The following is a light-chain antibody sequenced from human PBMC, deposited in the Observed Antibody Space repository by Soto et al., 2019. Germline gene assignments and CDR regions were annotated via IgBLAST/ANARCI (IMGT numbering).Light chain of an antibody. V-gene: IGKV1-9*01. Sequence: IQLTQSPSSLSASVGDRVTITCRASQGVTSYLAWYQQKPGKAPKLLIYAASTLQSGVPSRFSRSGSVTDFTLTISSLQPEDFATYYCLQLNTHPFTFGPGTKVEIK. CDR3: LQLNTHPFT. CDR1: QGVTSY. J-gene: IGKJ3*01. CDR2: AAS.